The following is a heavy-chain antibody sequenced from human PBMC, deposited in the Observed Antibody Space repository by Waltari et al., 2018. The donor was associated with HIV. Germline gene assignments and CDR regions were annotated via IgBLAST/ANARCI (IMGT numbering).Heavy chain of an antibody. CDR3: AREGARMTTMIYYYYGMDV. V-gene: IGHV1-2*06. D-gene: IGHD4-4*01. J-gene: IGHJ6*02. Sequence: QVQLVQSGVEVKKPGASVKVSCKASGYTFTGYYMHWVRQAPGQGLEWMGRINPNSGGTNYAQQFQGRVTMTRDTSISTAYMELSRLRSDDTAVYYCAREGARMTTMIYYYYGMDVWGQGTTVTVSS. CDR2: INPNSGGT. CDR1: GYTFTGYY.